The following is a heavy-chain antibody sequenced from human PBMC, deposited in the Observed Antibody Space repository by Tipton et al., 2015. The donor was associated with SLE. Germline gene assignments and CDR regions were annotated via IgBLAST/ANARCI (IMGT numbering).Heavy chain of an antibody. Sequence: TLSLTCTVSGGSISSNYWTWIRQSPGKGLKWIGDIDYSGSTNYSPSLKSRVTISVDTSKNQFSLKLSSVTAADTAVYYCARVSGYSYGLRVPFDYWSQGTLVTVSS. CDR1: GGSISSNY. CDR2: IDYSGST. CDR3: ARVSGYSYGLRVPFDY. V-gene: IGHV4-59*12. J-gene: IGHJ4*02. D-gene: IGHD5-18*01.